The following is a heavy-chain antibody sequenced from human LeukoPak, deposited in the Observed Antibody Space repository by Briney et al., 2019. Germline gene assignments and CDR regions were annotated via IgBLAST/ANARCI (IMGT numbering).Heavy chain of an antibody. CDR1: GYTFTSYY. D-gene: IGHD2-2*01. CDR3: ARDRLDCSSTSCYVYGMDV. Sequence: GASVTVSCKASGYTFTSYYMHWVRQAPGQGLEWMGVINPSGGSTSYAQKFQGRVTMTRDTSTSTVYMELSSLRSEDTAVYYCARDRLDCSSTSCYVYGMDVWGKGTTVTVSS. CDR2: INPSGGST. J-gene: IGHJ6*04. V-gene: IGHV1-46*01.